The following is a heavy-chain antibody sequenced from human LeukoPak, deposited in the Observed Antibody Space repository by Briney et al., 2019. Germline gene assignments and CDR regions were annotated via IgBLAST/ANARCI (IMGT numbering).Heavy chain of an antibody. V-gene: IGHV3-23*01. D-gene: IGHD3-16*01. J-gene: IGHJ4*02. CDR1: GFTFSNYP. CDR3: AKGRATFGGDYLDY. Sequence: PGGSLRLSCAASGFTFSNYPMNWVRQAPGKGLEWVSVIGSGGGIYYADSVKGRCTISRDTFKNMVFLQMNSLRVEDSAVYHCAKGRATFGGDYLDYWGQGTLVTVSS. CDR2: IGSGGGI.